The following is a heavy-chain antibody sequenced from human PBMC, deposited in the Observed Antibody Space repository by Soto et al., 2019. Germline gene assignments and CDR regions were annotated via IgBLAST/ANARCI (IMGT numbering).Heavy chain of an antibody. CDR3: AKDRWGTNGGATYYFDY. V-gene: IGHV3-23*01. CDR1: GFTFSSYA. D-gene: IGHD1-26*01. J-gene: IGHJ4*02. CDR2: ISGSGGST. Sequence: GGSLRLSCAASGFTFSSYAMSWVRQAPGKGLEWVSAISGSGGSTYYADSVKGRFTISRVNSKNTLYLQMNSLRAEDTAVYDFAKDRWGTNGGATYYFDYWGQGTLVTVSS.